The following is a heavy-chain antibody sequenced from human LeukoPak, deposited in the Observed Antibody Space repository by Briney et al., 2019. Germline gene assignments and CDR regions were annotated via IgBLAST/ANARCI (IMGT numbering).Heavy chain of an antibody. CDR1: GYTFTTYS. Sequence: GASVKVSCKASGYTFTTYSLAWVRQAPGQSLEWMGWISVNNGGTNYAQSFQDRVTLTRDTSTNTAYLELRSLRSDDTAIIYCATATLPRGYFLHWGQGTLVTVSS. CDR2: ISVNNGGT. J-gene: IGHJ1*01. V-gene: IGHV1-18*01. CDR3: ATATLPRGYFLH.